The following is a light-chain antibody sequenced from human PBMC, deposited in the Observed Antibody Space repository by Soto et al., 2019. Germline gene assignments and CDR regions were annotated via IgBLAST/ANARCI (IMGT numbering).Light chain of an antibody. J-gene: IGLJ2*01. Sequence: SYELTQPPSVSVSPGQTASITCSGDKLGDKYACWYQRKPGQSPVLVIYQDSKRSTGIPERFSGSNSGNTATLTIRGTQAMDEADYYCQAWDSSTVVFGGGTKLTVL. CDR3: QAWDSSTVV. V-gene: IGLV3-1*01. CDR2: QDS. CDR1: KLGDKY.